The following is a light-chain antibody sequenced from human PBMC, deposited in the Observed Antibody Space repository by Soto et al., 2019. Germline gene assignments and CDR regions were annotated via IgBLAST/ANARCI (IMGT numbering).Light chain of an antibody. CDR2: DAS. CDR1: QSFSGN. CDR3: QQRSNWPIT. Sequence: EIVLTQSPGTLSLSPGERVTLSCRASQSFSGNYLTWYQHKPGQAPRLLIYDASNRATGIPARFSGSGSGTDFTLTISSLEPEDFAVYYCQQRSNWPITFGQGTRLEIK. J-gene: IGKJ5*01. V-gene: IGKV3-11*01.